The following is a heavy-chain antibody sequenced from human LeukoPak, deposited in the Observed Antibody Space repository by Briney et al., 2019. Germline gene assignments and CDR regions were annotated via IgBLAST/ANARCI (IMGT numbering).Heavy chain of an antibody. CDR3: ARALSGTYGLFQH. V-gene: IGHV4-59*01. CDR2: IYYSGST. Sequence: PSETLSLTCTVSGASISSYYWSWVRQPPGKGLEWIGYIYYSGSTYYNPSLRSRVTISVDTSKNQFSLNLNSVTAADTAVYYCARALSGTYGLFQHWGQGTLVTVSS. CDR1: GASISSYY. J-gene: IGHJ1*01. D-gene: IGHD1-26*01.